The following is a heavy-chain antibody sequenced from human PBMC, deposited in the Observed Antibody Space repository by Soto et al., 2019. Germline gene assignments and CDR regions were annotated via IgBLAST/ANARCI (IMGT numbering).Heavy chain of an antibody. Sequence: GESLKVSCKGSGYSLTTDWIAWVRQMPGKGLEWMGIIYLGDSDTRYSPSFQGQVTISADKSITTAYLQWSSLKASDTAIYYCARTNGPTITAGYFFYDMDVWGQVTTVTVS. J-gene: IGHJ6*02. CDR2: IYLGDSDT. CDR1: GYSLTTDW. D-gene: IGHD4-4*01. CDR3: ARTNGPTITAGYFFYDMDV. V-gene: IGHV5-51*01.